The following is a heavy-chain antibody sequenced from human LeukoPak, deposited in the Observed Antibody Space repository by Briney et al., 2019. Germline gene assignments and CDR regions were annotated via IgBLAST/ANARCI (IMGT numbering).Heavy chain of an antibody. V-gene: IGHV4-61*08. CDR3: AEGRGTYRGEYFQY. J-gene: IGHJ1*01. CDR2: MYNNGNT. CDR1: GGSIRSGDYY. Sequence: SETLSLTCTVSGGSIRSGDYYWSWIRQPPGKGLEWIGYMYNNGNTNYNPSLKNRVSISVDMSKNQFSLKLSSVTAADTAVYYCAEGRGTYRGEYFQYWGQGTLATVSS. D-gene: IGHD3-16*02.